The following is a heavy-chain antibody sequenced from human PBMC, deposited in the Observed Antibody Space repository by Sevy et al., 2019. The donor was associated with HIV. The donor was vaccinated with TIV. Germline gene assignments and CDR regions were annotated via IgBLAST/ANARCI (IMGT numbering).Heavy chain of an antibody. CDR3: TTEHGEWELLGKSDAFDI. V-gene: IGHV3-15*01. D-gene: IGHD1-26*01. J-gene: IGHJ3*02. CDR2: IKSKTDGGTT. Sequence: LGGSLRLSCAASGFTFSNAWMSWVRQAPGKGLEWVGRIKSKTDGGTTDYAAPVKGRFTISRDDSKNTLYLQMNSLKTEDTAVYYCTTEHGEWELLGKSDAFDIWGQGTMVTVSS. CDR1: GFTFSNAW.